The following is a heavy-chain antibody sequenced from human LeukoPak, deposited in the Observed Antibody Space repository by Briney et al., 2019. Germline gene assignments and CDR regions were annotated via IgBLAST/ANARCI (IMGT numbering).Heavy chain of an antibody. CDR1: GGSISSYY. V-gene: IGHV4-4*07. CDR3: ARDSQWLVSGWFDP. D-gene: IGHD6-19*01. CDR2: IYTSGST. Sequence: PSATPSLTCTVSGGSISSYYWSCIQQPAGEGMEWIGRIYTSGSTNDNPSLKSRVTMSVDTSKNQFSLKLSSVTAADTAVYYCARDSQWLVSGWFDPWGQGTLVTVSS. J-gene: IGHJ5*02.